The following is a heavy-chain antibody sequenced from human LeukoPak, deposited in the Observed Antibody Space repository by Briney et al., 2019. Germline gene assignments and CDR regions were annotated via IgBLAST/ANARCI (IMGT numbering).Heavy chain of an antibody. J-gene: IGHJ4*02. CDR2: IYPGASDT. V-gene: IGHV5-51*01. CDR3: ARLNREFFFDY. Sequence: GASLEISGKGSGSIFTTYWIGGVREVPGKGLEGMGIIYPGASDTRESPSFQGQITISADKSISTAYLQWSSLKASDTAMYYCARLNREFFFDYCSQGTLVTVSS. D-gene: IGHD3-10*01. CDR1: GSIFTTYW.